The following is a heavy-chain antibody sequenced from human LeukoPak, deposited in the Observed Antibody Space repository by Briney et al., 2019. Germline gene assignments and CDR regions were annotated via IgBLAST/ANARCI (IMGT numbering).Heavy chain of an antibody. CDR2: LYSDGNT. J-gene: IGHJ4*02. D-gene: IGHD1-14*01. CDR1: GFTVITND. Sequence: PGGSLRLSCAASGFTVITNDMTWVRQAPGKGLAWVSVLYSDGNTKYADSVQGRFTISRDNSKTTLYLAMNSLSPDDTAVYYCARGVEPLAANTLAYWGQGTLVTVSS. CDR3: ARGVEPLAANTLAY. V-gene: IGHV3-53*01.